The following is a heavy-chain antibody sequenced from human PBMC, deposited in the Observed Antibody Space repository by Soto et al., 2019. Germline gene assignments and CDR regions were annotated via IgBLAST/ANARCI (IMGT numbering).Heavy chain of an antibody. CDR1: GFTFSDYY. J-gene: IGHJ4*02. D-gene: IGHD6-13*01. CDR3: ARDIAAAGGRDY. V-gene: IGHV3-11*01. Sequence: QVQLVESGGGLVKPGGSLRLSCAASGFTFSDYYMTWIRQGPGKGLEWISYISSNGNTIYHADSVKGRFTISRDNAKNSLFLQMNSLGAEDTAVYYCARDIAAAGGRDYWGQGTLVTVSS. CDR2: ISSNGNTI.